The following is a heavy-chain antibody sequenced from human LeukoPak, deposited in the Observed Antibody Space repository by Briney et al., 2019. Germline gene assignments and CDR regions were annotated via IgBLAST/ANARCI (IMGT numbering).Heavy chain of an antibody. CDR3: ARGTGGVVVPAATLYYYYGMDV. J-gene: IGHJ6*02. Sequence: SETLSLTCAVYGGSFSGYYWSWIRQHPGKGLEWIGYIYYSGSTYYNPSLKSRVTISVDTSKNQFSLKLSSVTAADTAVYYCARGTGGVVVPAATLYYYYGMDVWGQGTTVTVSS. CDR2: IYYSGST. V-gene: IGHV4-31*11. D-gene: IGHD2-2*01. CDR1: GGSFSGYY.